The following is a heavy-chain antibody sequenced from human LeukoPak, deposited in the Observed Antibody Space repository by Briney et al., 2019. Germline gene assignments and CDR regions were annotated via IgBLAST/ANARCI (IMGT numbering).Heavy chain of an antibody. CDR3: ARDRHSSVDY. CDR1: GFTFSSYW. D-gene: IGHD3-22*01. CDR2: INDDGSST. J-gene: IGHJ4*02. V-gene: IGHV3-74*03. Sequence: GGSLRLSCAASGFTFSSYWMYWVRQAPGKGLMWVSRINDDGSSTTYADTVEGRFTISRDNAKNTLYLQMNSLRAEDTAVYYCARDRHSSVDYWGQGTLVTVSS.